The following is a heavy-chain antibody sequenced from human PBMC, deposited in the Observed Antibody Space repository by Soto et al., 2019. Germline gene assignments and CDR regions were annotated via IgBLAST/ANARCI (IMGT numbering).Heavy chain of an antibody. D-gene: IGHD1-7*01. V-gene: IGHV3-33*01. CDR1: GFTFSSYG. J-gene: IGHJ4*02. CDR2: IWSDGSDK. Sequence: QVQLVESGGGVVQPGRSLRLSCAASGFTFSSYGMHWVRQAPGKGLEWVAVIWSDGSDKYYADSVKGRFTISRDNSKNTLYLQMNSLRAEDTAVYYCARGPVSSAWNFGGNWGQGTRLTVSS. CDR3: ARGPVSSAWNFGGN.